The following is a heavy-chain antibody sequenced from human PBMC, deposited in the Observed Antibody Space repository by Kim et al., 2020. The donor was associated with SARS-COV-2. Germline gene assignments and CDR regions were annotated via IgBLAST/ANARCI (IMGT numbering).Heavy chain of an antibody. CDR3: ARQESHYEIDY. D-gene: IGHD1-26*01. J-gene: IGHJ4*02. V-gene: IGHV4-59*08. CDR2: ST. Sequence: STNATPPLKSRVNMSTDTPKSKFSLKLSSVSAADTTVYYCARQESHYEIDYWGQGTLVTVSS.